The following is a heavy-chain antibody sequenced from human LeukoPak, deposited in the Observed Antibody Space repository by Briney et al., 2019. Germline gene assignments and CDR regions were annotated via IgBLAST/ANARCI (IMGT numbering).Heavy chain of an antibody. D-gene: IGHD2-2*01. CDR3: ARRETGCSSTSCYDYYFDY. CDR1: GGSISSYY. V-gene: IGHV4-59*08. CDR2: IYYSGST. J-gene: IGHJ4*02. Sequence: ASETLSLTCTVSGGSISSYYWSRIRQPPGKGLEWIGYIYYSGSTNYNPSLKSRVTISVDTSKNQFSLKLSSVTAADTAVYYCARRETGCSSTSCYDYYFDYWGQGTLVTVSS.